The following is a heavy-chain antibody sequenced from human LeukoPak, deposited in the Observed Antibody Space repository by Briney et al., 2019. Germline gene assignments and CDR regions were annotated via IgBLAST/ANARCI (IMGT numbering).Heavy chain of an antibody. J-gene: IGHJ5*02. D-gene: IGHD4-17*01. CDR1: GLTVANAW. CDR3: IVFGDSNH. V-gene: IGHV3-15*04. CDR2: IASKTDGGTT. Sequence: GGSLRLSCAASGLTVANAWMDWVRQAPGKGLEWVGRIASKTDGGTTDYAAPVKGRFTISRDTSKNTLYLQINSLRVEDTAVYYCIVFGDSNHWGQGTLVTVSS.